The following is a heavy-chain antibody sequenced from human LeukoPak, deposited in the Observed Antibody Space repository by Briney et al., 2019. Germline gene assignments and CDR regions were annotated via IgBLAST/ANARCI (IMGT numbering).Heavy chain of an antibody. D-gene: IGHD3-10*01. CDR2: IYYSGST. CDR3: ARALQMNYYGSGSYPYYFDY. CDR1: GGSISSSSYY. J-gene: IGHJ4*02. V-gene: IGHV4-39*07. Sequence: SETLSLTCTVSGGSISSSSYYWGWIRQPPGKGLEWIGSIYYSGSTNYNPSLKSRVTISVDTCKNQFSLKLSSVTAADTAVYYCARALQMNYYGSGSYPYYFDYWGQGTLVTVSS.